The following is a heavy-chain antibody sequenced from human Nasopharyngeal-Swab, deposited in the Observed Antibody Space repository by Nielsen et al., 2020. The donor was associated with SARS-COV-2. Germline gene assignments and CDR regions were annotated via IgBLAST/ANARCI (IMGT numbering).Heavy chain of an antibody. Sequence: GGSLRLSCAASGFTFNKYNFNWVRQAPGKGLDWVSSISSSSSYIYYADSVKGRFTISRDNAKNSFSLQMNSLRAEDTAVYYCARDGLDYDFWSAYFMDVWGQGTTVTVSS. CDR2: ISSSSSYI. J-gene: IGHJ6*02. V-gene: IGHV3-21*01. D-gene: IGHD3-3*01. CDR1: GFTFNKYN. CDR3: ARDGLDYDFWSAYFMDV.